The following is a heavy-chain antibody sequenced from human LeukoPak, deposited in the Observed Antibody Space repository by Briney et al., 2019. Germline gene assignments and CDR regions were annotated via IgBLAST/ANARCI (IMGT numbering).Heavy chain of an antibody. CDR1: GFTFSSYE. Sequence: GGSLRLSCAASGFTFSSYEMNWVRQAPGKGLEWVSYISSSGSTIYYADSVKGRFTISRDNSKNTLYLQMNSLRAEDTAVYYCARATYYYDSSGYYSWGQGTMVTVSS. V-gene: IGHV3-48*03. CDR3: ARATYYYDSSGYYS. D-gene: IGHD3-22*01. J-gene: IGHJ3*01. CDR2: ISSSGSTI.